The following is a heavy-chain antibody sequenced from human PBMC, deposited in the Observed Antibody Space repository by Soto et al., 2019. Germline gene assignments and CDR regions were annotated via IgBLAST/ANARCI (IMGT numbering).Heavy chain of an antibody. Sequence: EVQLLESGGGFVQPGESLRLSCAASGFTFSLSAMSWGRQAPGRGLDWVSSLSGGGSTTDYADSVKGRFTISRDNSKNTVHLQMNSLRAEDTAVYYCAKGPEYDILTGCDYWGQGALVTVSS. CDR3: AKGPEYDILTGCDY. CDR2: LSGGGSTT. CDR1: GFTFSLSA. J-gene: IGHJ4*02. D-gene: IGHD3-9*01. V-gene: IGHV3-23*01.